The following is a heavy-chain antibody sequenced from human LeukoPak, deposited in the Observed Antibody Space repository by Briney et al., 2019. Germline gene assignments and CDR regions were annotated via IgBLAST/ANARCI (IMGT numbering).Heavy chain of an antibody. J-gene: IGHJ4*02. Sequence: GGSLRLSCAASGFIFRDYSMTWVRQAPGKGLEWVASIREDGSEKTSVDSVKGRFTISRDNAKNSLYLQMDSLRAEDTAVYYCARGPTNGQAFDYWGQGTLVSVSS. CDR3: ARGPTNGQAFDY. V-gene: IGHV3-7*01. D-gene: IGHD2-8*01. CDR2: IREDGSEK. CDR1: GFIFRDYS.